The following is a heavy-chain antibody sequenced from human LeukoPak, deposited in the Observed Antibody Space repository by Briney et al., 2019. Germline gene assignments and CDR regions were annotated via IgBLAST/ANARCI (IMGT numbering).Heavy chain of an antibody. Sequence: GGSLRLSCAASGFTFSSYAMSWVRQAPGKGLEWVSAISGSGGSTYYADSVRGRFTISRDNSKNTLYLQMNSLRAEDTAVYYCAKGDIAAAHRSRAEYFQHWGQGTLVTVSS. CDR3: AKGDIAAAHRSRAEYFQH. J-gene: IGHJ1*01. D-gene: IGHD6-13*01. V-gene: IGHV3-23*01. CDR2: ISGSGGST. CDR1: GFTFSSYA.